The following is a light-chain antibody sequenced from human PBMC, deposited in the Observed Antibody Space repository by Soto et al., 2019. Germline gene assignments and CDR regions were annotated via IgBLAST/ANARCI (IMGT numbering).Light chain of an antibody. V-gene: IGLV2-14*01. J-gene: IGLJ2*01. Sequence: QSALTQPASVSGSPGQSITISCTGTSSDVGGYNYVSWYQQHPGKAPKLMIYDVSNRPSGVSNRFSGSKSGNTASLTISGLQAEDEADYYCISYTSSTPGFGGGTQLTVL. CDR3: ISYTSSTPG. CDR1: SSDVGGYNY. CDR2: DVS.